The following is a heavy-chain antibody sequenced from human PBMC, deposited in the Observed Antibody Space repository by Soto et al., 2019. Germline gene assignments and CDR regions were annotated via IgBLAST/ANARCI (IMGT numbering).Heavy chain of an antibody. CDR3: ARQVGATSPLGYYGMDV. J-gene: IGHJ6*02. Sequence: QVQLVQSGAGVKKPGASVKVSCKASGYTFTSYGITWVRQAPGKGLEGLGWTSAYNGNTNYAQKLPGRVTMTTDTSTSTAYMELRSLRSDDTAVYYCARQVGATSPLGYYGMDVWGQGTTVTVSS. CDR1: GYTFTSYG. D-gene: IGHD1-26*01. CDR2: TSAYNGNT. V-gene: IGHV1-18*04.